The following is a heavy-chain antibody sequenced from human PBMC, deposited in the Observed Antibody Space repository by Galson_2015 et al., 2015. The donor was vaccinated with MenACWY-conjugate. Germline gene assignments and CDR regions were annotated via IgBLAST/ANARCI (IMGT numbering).Heavy chain of an antibody. J-gene: IGHJ6*03. CDR3: ARLFNARPAYYYYYMDV. CDR2: IYAGDSDI. V-gene: IGHV5-51*01. Sequence: WMGIIYAGDSDIRYSPSFQGHVTISADKSISTAYLQWSSLKASDTAIYYCARLFNARPAYYYYYMDVWGKGTTVTVSS. D-gene: IGHD3-3*01.